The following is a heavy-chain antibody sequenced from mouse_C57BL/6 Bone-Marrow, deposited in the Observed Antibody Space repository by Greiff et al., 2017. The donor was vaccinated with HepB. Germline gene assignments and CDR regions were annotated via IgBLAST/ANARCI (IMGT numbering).Heavy chain of an antibody. V-gene: IGHV1-39*01. CDR2: INPNYGTT. J-gene: IGHJ1*03. CDR1: GYSFTDYN. D-gene: IGHD2-1*01. CDR3: ARSFYYGNRRYFDV. Sequence: EVQLQESGPELVKPGASVKISCKASGYSFTDYNMNWVKQSNGKSLEWIGVINPNYGTTSYNQKFKGKATLTVDQSSSTAYMQLNSLTSEDSAVYYCARSFYYGNRRYFDVWGTGTTVTVSS.